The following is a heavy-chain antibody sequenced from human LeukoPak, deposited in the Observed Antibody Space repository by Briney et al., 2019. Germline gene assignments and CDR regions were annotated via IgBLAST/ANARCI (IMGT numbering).Heavy chain of an antibody. V-gene: IGHV3-23*01. CDR3: AKRGVVIRVILVGFHKEAYYFDS. CDR2: ISDRGSRT. CDR1: GITLSNYG. Sequence: GGSLRLSCAVSGITLSNYGMSWVRQAPGKGLECVAGISDRGSRTNYADSVKGRSTISTDHPKNTLYLQMNSQRAEDTAVYFCAKRGVVIRVILVGFHKEAYYFDSWGQGALVTVSS. D-gene: IGHD3-22*01. J-gene: IGHJ4*02.